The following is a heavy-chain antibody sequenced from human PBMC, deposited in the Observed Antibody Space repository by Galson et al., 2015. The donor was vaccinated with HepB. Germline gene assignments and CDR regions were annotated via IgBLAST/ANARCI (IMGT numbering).Heavy chain of an antibody. Sequence: SVKVSCKASGGTFSTYAISWVRQAPGHGLEWMGGITPLIGKAKYAQKFQGRVTITADKSTSTVYMEMSGLRFEDTAVYYCAREGLAAPRNPVEYWGQGTLVAVYS. CDR3: AREGLAAPRNPVEY. CDR2: ITPLIGKA. D-gene: IGHD1-14*01. V-gene: IGHV1-69*10. CDR1: GGTFSTYA. J-gene: IGHJ4*02.